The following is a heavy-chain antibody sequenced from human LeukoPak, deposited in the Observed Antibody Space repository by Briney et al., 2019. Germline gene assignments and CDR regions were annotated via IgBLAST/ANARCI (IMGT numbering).Heavy chain of an antibody. J-gene: IGHJ4*02. CDR2: FGSGGGT. CDR3: AKVVAPSTTRNLDY. D-gene: IGHD2-2*01. CDR1: GFTFSTYA. Sequence: PGGSLRLSCAASGFTFSTYAMTWVRRAPGKGLEWVSTFGSGGGTYYADSVRGRFTISKDNSKKTLYLQMNSLGAEDTALYYCAKVVAPSTTRNLDYWGQGTLVIVSS. V-gene: IGHV3-23*01.